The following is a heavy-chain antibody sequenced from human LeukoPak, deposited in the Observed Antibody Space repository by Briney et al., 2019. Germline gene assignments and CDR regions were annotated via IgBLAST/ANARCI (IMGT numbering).Heavy chain of an antibody. V-gene: IGHV4-59*01. Sequence: SETLSLTCTVSGGSISTYYWSWIRQPPGKGLEWIGYIYYSGSTNYNSSLKSRVTISVDTSKNQFSLNLNSVTAADTAVYYCARSFYGYSFDYWGRGTLVTVSS. J-gene: IGHJ4*02. D-gene: IGHD4-17*01. CDR2: IYYSGST. CDR3: ARSFYGYSFDY. CDR1: GGSISTYY.